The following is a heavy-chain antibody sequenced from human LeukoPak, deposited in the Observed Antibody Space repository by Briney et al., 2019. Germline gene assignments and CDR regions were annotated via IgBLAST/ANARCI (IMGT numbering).Heavy chain of an antibody. CDR1: GFTFSNSV. CDR2: ISGGSGST. Sequence: GGSLRLSCAASGFTFSNSVMSWVRQAPGKGLEWVSVISGGSGSTYYADSVKGRFTISRDISKTTLYLQMNSLRAEDTAVYYCAKDSYGSGSYWSDYWGQGTRVTVSS. CDR3: AKDSYGSGSYWSDY. D-gene: IGHD3-10*01. V-gene: IGHV3-23*01. J-gene: IGHJ4*02.